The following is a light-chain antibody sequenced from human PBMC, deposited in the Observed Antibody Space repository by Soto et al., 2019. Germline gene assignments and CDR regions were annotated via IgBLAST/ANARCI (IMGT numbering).Light chain of an antibody. J-gene: IGKJ2*01. Sequence: EIVLTQSPATLFFSPGERATLSCRASRSVSSYLALYQQKPGQAPRLLIYDASNRDTGIPARFSGSGSGTDFTLTISSREPEDVAVYYCQQRIILPRTFGQGTNLEIK. CDR2: DAS. CDR1: RSVSSY. V-gene: IGKV3-11*01. CDR3: QQRIILPRT.